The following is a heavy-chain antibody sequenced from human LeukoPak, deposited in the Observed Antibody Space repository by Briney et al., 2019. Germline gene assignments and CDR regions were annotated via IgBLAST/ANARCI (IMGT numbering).Heavy chain of an antibody. CDR2: IHYSGTT. CDR3: ARDSPEGTFAFDN. J-gene: IGHJ4*02. V-gene: IGHV4-39*07. Sequence: SETLSLTCTVSDGSISSSSDSWGWIRQPPGKGLEYIGSIHYSGTTYYNPSLTSRVTISADASKNLFSLRLSSVTAADTAVYYCARDSPEGTFAFDNWGQGTLVTVSS. D-gene: IGHD3-16*01. CDR1: DGSISSSSDS.